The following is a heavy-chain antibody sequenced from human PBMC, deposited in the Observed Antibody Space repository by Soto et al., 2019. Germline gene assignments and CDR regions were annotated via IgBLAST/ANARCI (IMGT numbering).Heavy chain of an antibody. CDR1: GGSISSGGYY. V-gene: IGHV4-31*03. CDR3: ARLTGSSGYYHSPPYYYYGMDV. D-gene: IGHD3-22*01. CDR2: IYYSGST. Sequence: SSETLSLTCTVSGGSISSGGYYWSWIRQHPGKGLEWIGYIYYSGSTYYNPSLKSRVTISVDTSKNQFSLKLSSVTAADTAVYYCARLTGSSGYYHSPPYYYYGMDVWGQGTTVTVSS. J-gene: IGHJ6*02.